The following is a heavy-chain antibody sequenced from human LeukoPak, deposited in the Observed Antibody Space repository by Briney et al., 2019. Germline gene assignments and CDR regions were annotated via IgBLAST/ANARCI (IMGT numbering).Heavy chain of an antibody. V-gene: IGHV4-59*08. CDR3: ARLRWLQLGDYYFDY. D-gene: IGHD5-12*01. CDR1: GGSFSGYY. CDR2: IYYSGST. J-gene: IGHJ4*02. Sequence: SETLSLTCAVYGGSFSGYYWSWIRQPPGKGLEWIGYIYYSGSTNYNPSLKSRVTISVDTSKNRFSLRLSSVTAADTAVYYCARLRWLQLGDYYFDYWGQGTLVTVSS.